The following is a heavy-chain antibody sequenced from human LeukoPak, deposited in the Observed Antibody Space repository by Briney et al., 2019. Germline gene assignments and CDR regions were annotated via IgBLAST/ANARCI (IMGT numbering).Heavy chain of an antibody. CDR3: ARDQQQWEDY. Sequence: GGSLRLSYAASGFTVSSNYMSWVRQAPGKGLEWVSVIYSGGSTYYADSVKGRFTISRDNSKNTLYLQMNSLRAEDTAVYYCARDQQQWEDYWGQGTLVTVSS. D-gene: IGHD6-19*01. CDR1: GFTVSSNY. CDR2: IYSGGST. J-gene: IGHJ4*02. V-gene: IGHV3-53*01.